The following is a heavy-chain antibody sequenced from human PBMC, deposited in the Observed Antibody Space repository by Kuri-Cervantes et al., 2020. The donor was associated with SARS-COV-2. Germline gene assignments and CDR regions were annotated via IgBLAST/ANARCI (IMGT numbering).Heavy chain of an antibody. Sequence: GESLKISCAASGFTFSSYAMSWVRQAPGKGLEWVSAISGSGGSTYYADSVKGRFTISRDNSKNTLYLQMNSLRAEDTAVYYCAKDRITMVRGVIIPMHWFDPWGQGTLVTVSS. D-gene: IGHD3-10*01. V-gene: IGHV3-23*01. CDR1: GFTFSSYA. CDR2: ISGSGGST. CDR3: AKDRITMVRGVIIPMHWFDP. J-gene: IGHJ5*02.